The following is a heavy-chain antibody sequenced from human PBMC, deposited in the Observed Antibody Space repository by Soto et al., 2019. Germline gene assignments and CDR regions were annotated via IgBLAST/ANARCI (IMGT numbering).Heavy chain of an antibody. CDR1: GGSISSYY. CDR3: ATHGANFYLASGTDPFDP. Sequence: PSETLSLTCTVSGGSISSYYWSWIRQPPGKGLEWIGYIYYSGSTNYNPSLKSRVTISVDTSKNQFSLKLSSVTAADTAIYYCATHGANFYLASGTDPFDPWGQGTLVTVSS. D-gene: IGHD3-10*01. J-gene: IGHJ5*02. CDR2: IYYSGST. V-gene: IGHV4-59*01.